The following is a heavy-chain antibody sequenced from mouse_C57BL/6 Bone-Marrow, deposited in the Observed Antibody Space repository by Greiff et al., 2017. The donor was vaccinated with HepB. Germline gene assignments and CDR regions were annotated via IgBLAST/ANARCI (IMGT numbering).Heavy chain of an antibody. D-gene: IGHD2-3*01. CDR3: ARSFDGYWYFDV. V-gene: IGHV1-54*01. CDR1: GYAFTNYL. J-gene: IGHJ1*03. Sequence: QVQLQQSGAELVRPGTSVKVSCKASGYAFTNYLIEWVKQRPGQGLEWIGVINPGSGGTNYNEKVKGKATLTADKSSSTAYMQLSSLTSEDSAVYFCARSFDGYWYFDVWGTGTTVTVSS. CDR2: INPGSGGT.